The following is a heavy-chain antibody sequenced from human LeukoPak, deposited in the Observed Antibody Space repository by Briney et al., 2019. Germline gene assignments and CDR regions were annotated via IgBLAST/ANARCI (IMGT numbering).Heavy chain of an antibody. CDR3: ASATVVTPPRAFDI. J-gene: IGHJ3*02. CDR1: GWSFSGYY. Sequence: SETLSLTCAVYGWSFSGYYWSWIRQPPGKGLEWIGEINHSGSTNYNPSLKSRVTISVGTSKNQFSLKLSSVTAADTAVYYCASATVVTPPRAFDIWGQGTMVTVSS. D-gene: IGHD4-23*01. CDR2: INHSGST. V-gene: IGHV4-34*01.